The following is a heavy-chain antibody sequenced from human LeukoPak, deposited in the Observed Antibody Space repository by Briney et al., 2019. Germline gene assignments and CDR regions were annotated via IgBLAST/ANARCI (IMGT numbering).Heavy chain of an antibody. CDR1: GFTFSNYA. V-gene: IGHV3-23*01. D-gene: IGHD2-2*01. J-gene: IGHJ3*02. CDR2: ISGGGGGT. Sequence: GGSLRLSCAASGFTFSNYAMSWVRQAPGRGLEWVSSISGGGGGTYYADSVKGRFTISRDNAKNSLYLQMYSLRAEDTAVYYCAREDFSRGAFDIWGQGTMVTVSS. CDR3: AREDFSRGAFDI.